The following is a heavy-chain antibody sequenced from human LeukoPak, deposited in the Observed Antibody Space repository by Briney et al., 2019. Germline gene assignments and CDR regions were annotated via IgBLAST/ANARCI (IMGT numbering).Heavy chain of an antibody. Sequence: GGSLRLSCAASGFTFSSYAMSWVRQAPGKGLEWVSAISGSGGSTYYADSVKGRFTISRDNSKNTLYLQMNSLRAEDTAVYYCANGLFGDKVLNYFDYWGQGTLVTVSS. V-gene: IGHV3-23*01. D-gene: IGHD3-10*01. CDR2: ISGSGGST. CDR3: ANGLFGDKVLNYFDY. CDR1: GFTFSSYA. J-gene: IGHJ4*02.